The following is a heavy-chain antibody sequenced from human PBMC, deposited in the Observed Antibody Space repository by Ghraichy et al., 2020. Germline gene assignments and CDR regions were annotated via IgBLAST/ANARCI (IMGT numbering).Heavy chain of an antibody. CDR2: IFHIGST. CDR3: ASSRLLRWTSCAFDV. Sequence: SETLSLTCAVSRGSVNSTKWWSWVRQPPGKGLAWIGEIFHIGSTTYNPSLKSRVSISVDKSKNAISLNLSSGTAADTAVYFCASSRLLRWTSCAFDVWGPGTMVTVSP. J-gene: IGHJ3*01. CDR1: RGSVNSTKW. D-gene: IGHD1-26*01. V-gene: IGHV4-4*02.